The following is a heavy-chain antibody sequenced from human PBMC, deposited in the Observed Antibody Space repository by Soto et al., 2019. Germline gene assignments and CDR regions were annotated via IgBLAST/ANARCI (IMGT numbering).Heavy chain of an antibody. D-gene: IGHD1-1*01. J-gene: IGHJ5*02. CDR3: VRDGTKTLRDWFDP. CDR1: VASISFFY. CDR2: IYATGTT. V-gene: IGHV4-4*07. Sequence: SETLSITCTVSVASISFFYWSWIRTSAGKGLEWIGRIYATGTTDYNPSLKSRVMMSVDTSKKQFSLKLRSVTAADTAVYYCVRDGTKTLRDWFDPWGQGISVTVSS.